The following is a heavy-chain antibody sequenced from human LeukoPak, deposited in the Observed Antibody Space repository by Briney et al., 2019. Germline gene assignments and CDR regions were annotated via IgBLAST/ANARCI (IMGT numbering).Heavy chain of an antibody. D-gene: IGHD3-10*01. CDR2: IIPILGIA. CDR3: AASGITMVRGEGY. CDR1: GGTFSSYA. Sequence: SVKVSCKASGGTFSSYAISWVRQAPGQGLEWMGRIIPILGIANYAQKFQGRVTITADKSTSTAYMELSSLRSEDTAVYYCAASGITMVRGEGYWGQGTLVTVSS. J-gene: IGHJ4*02. V-gene: IGHV1-69*04.